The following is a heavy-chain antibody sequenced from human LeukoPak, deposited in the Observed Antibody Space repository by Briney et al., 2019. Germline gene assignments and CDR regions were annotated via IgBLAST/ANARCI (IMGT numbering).Heavy chain of an antibody. CDR1: GYTFTSYG. J-gene: IGHJ6*03. Sequence: GASVKVSCKASGYTFTSYGISWVRQAPGQGLEWMGWISAYNGNTNYAQKLQGRVTMTTDTSTSTAYMELRSLRSDDTAVYYCARDVTRMVRGVIHYYYYMDVWGKGTTVTIPS. D-gene: IGHD3-10*01. V-gene: IGHV1-18*01. CDR2: ISAYNGNT. CDR3: ARDVTRMVRGVIHYYYYMDV.